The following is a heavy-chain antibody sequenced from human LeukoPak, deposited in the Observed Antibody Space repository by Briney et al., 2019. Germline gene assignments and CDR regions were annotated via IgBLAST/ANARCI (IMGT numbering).Heavy chain of an antibody. CDR1: GGSISSSSYY. J-gene: IGHJ4*02. V-gene: IGHV4-39*01. Sequence: KPSETLSLTCTVSGGSISSSSYYWDWIRQPPGKGLEWIGSIYYGGSTYYNPSLESRVTISVDTSKNQFSLKLSSVTAADTAVYYCARVNIRPLRDYFDYWGQGTLVTVSS. CDR2: IYYGGST. CDR3: ARVNIRPLRDYFDY. D-gene: IGHD2/OR15-2a*01.